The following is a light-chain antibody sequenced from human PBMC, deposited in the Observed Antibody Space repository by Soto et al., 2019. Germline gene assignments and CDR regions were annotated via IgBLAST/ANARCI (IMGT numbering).Light chain of an antibody. J-gene: IGKJ5*01. CDR2: EVS. Sequence: DVVMTQTPLSLSVAPGQPASISCKSSQSLLHITGDTFLLWYLQKPGQSPQLLLYEVSTRVSGVPDRFSGSGSGTDFTLEISRVETDDVGIYYCMQSTQLPPTFGQGTRLEIK. V-gene: IGKV2D-29*02. CDR1: QSLLHITGDTF. CDR3: MQSTQLPPT.